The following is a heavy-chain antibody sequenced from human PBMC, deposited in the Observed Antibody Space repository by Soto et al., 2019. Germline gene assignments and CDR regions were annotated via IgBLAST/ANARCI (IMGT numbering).Heavy chain of an antibody. CDR2: IKEDGSER. CDR3: ARATGADKEDY. Sequence: GWSLRLSCAASGFTFSSYWMSWVRQAPGKGLEWVANIKEDGSERYYVDSVKGRFTISRDNAKNSLYLQMNSLRAEDTAVYYSARATGADKEDYWGQGTLVTVSS. CDR1: GFTFSSYW. V-gene: IGHV3-7*04. D-gene: IGHD3-10*01. J-gene: IGHJ4*02.